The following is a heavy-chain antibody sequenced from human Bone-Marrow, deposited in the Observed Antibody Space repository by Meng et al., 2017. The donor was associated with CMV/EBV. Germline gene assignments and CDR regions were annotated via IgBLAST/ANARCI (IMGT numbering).Heavy chain of an antibody. J-gene: IGHJ4*02. Sequence: GESLKISCAASGFTFSSYAMHWVRQAPGKGLEWVAVISYDGSNKYYADSVKGRFTISRDNSKNTLYLQMNSLRAEDTAVYYCAGGRLIGLAEYWGQGTRVTVSS. CDR3: AGGRLIGLAEY. CDR1: GFTFSSYA. V-gene: IGHV3-30-3*01. CDR2: ISYDGSNK. D-gene: IGHD2/OR15-2a*01.